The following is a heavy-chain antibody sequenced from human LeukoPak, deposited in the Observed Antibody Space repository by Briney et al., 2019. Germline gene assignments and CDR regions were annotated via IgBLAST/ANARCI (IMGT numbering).Heavy chain of an antibody. D-gene: IGHD3-22*01. Sequence: GGSLRLSCAASGFTFSGYAMSWVRQAPGKGLEWVSAISGSGGYTYYADSVKGRFTISRDNSKNTLYLQMNSLRAEDTAVYYCAKDGTPYRYYDSSGYSADFQHWGQGTLVTVSS. J-gene: IGHJ1*01. CDR3: AKDGTPYRYYDSSGYSADFQH. CDR1: GFTFSGYA. CDR2: ISGSGGYT. V-gene: IGHV3-23*01.